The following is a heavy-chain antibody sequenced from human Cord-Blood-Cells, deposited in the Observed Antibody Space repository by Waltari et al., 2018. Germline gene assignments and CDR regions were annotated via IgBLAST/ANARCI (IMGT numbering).Heavy chain of an antibody. CDR3: ARGFRNYGYYYHGMDV. CDR1: GGSFSGYY. CDR2: INHSGRT. Sequence: QVQLQQWGAGLLKPSETLSLTCAVYGGSFSGYYWSWIRQPPGKGLEWIGEINHSGRTNYNPSLQSRVTISVDTSKNQFSLKLSSVTAADTAVYYCARGFRNYGYYYHGMDVWCQGTTVTVSS. V-gene: IGHV4-34*01. D-gene: IGHD4-4*01. J-gene: IGHJ6*02.